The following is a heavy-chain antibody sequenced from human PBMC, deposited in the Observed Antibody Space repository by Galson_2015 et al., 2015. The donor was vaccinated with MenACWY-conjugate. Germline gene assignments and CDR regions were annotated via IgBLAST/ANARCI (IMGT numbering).Heavy chain of an antibody. D-gene: IGHD2-15*01. CDR3: AGSTKWCLDY. Sequence: ETLSLTCAVSGGSISSNWWSWVRQSPGKGLEWIGEVYHDGDTNYNSSLTGRVTMSIDKSKSQFSLNLKSMNGADTAVYFCAGSTKWCLDYWGQGILVTVSS. CDR2: VYHDGDT. V-gene: IGHV4/OR15-8*02. J-gene: IGHJ4*02. CDR1: GGSISSNW.